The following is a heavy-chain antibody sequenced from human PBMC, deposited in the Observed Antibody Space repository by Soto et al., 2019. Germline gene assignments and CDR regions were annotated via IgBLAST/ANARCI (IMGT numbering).Heavy chain of an antibody. J-gene: IGHJ6*02. CDR1: GFTFSSYG. V-gene: IGHV3-30*03. CDR3: LKHFLAVSGLLQRMDV. CDR2: ISHDGSNK. Sequence: QVQLVESGGGVVQPGRSLRLSCAASGFTFSSYGMHWVRQAPGKGLEWVAVISHDGSNKYFADSVKGRFTISRDNSQISLYLQMNSLRAEDTAVFYSLKHFLAVSGLLQRMDVWGQGTTVTVSS. D-gene: IGHD6-19*01.